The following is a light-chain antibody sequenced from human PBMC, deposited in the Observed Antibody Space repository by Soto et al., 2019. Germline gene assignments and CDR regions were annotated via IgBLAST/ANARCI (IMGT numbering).Light chain of an antibody. J-gene: IGLJ1*01. V-gene: IGLV1-44*01. CDR3: AAWDDSLNGYV. CDR2: SND. Sequence: SVLTQPPSASGTPGQRVTISCSGSSSNIGSNSVNWYQQLPGTAPKLLIYSNDRRPSGVPDRFSGSKSGTSASLAISGLQSEDEADYYCAAWDDSLNGYVFGTGTKVTGL. CDR1: SSNIGSNS.